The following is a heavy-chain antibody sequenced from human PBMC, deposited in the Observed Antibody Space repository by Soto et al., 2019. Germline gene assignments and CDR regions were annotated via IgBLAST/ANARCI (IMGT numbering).Heavy chain of an antibody. D-gene: IGHD4-4*01. Sequence: EVQLLESGGGLVQPGESLRLSCAASGFTFSSYAMSWVRQAPGEGLEWVSAISASGGTTYYAGSVKGRFTISRDNSKNTLYLQMSSLRAEDTAVYYCEKDMTTDEWAFAYWGQGTVVTVSS. CDR3: EKDMTTDEWAFAY. CDR2: ISASGGTT. CDR1: GFTFSSYA. J-gene: IGHJ4*02. V-gene: IGHV3-23*01.